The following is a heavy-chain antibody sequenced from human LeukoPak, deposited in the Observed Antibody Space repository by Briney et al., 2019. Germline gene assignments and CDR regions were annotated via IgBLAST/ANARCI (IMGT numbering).Heavy chain of an antibody. D-gene: IGHD3-22*01. V-gene: IGHV1-69*13. CDR1: GGTFSSYA. J-gene: IGHJ3*02. CDR3: ARDLGAAYYYDSSGSNDAFDI. Sequence: SVKVSCKASGGTFSSYAISWVRQAPGQGLEWMGGIIPIFGTANYAQKFQGRVTITADESTSTAYMELSSLRSEDTAVYYCARDLGAAYYYDSSGSNDAFDIWGQGTMVTVSS. CDR2: IIPIFGTA.